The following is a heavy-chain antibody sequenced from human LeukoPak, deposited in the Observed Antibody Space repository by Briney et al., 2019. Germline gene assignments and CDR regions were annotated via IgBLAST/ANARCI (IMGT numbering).Heavy chain of an antibody. CDR1: GGSISRYY. D-gene: IGHD3-3*01. J-gene: IGHJ6*03. CDR2: IYYSGST. V-gene: IGHV4-59*01. CDR3: ARGRVAVGDYYYYYYMDV. Sequence: SETLSLTCTVSGGSISRYYWGWIRQPPGKGREGIGYIYYSGSTNYNPSLKSRVTISVDTSKNQFSLKLSSVTAADTAVYYCARGRVAVGDYYYYYYMDVWGKGTTVTVSS.